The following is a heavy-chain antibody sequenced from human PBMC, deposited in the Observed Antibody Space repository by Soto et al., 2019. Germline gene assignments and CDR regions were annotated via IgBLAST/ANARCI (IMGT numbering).Heavy chain of an antibody. CDR1: GYTFTSYG. D-gene: IGHD5-12*01. CDR2: ITTYNGNT. J-gene: IGHJ4*02. Sequence: QVQLVQSGAEVKKPGASVTVSCKASGYTFTSYGIPWVRQAPGQGLEWMGCITTYNGNTNYAQKLQGRVSMTTDTSTTTAYLELRSLRSDDTAVYFCARGSDSGYLFDFWGQRTLVTVSS. CDR3: ARGSDSGYLFDF. V-gene: IGHV1-18*01.